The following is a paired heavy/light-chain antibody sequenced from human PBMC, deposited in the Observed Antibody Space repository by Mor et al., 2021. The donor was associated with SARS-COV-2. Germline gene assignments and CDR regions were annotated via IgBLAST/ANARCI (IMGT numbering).Light chain of an antibody. CDR3: YSTDTADNPS. J-gene: IGLJ2*01. V-gene: IGLV3-10*01. CDR1: ALPRKY. Sequence: SYELTQPPSVSVSPGQTARITCSGDALPRKYAYWYQKKPGQAPVLVIYEDKRRPSGIPERFSGSSSGTMATLTISGAQIDDEADYYCYSTDTADNPSVGGGTKLTVL. CDR2: EDK.
Heavy chain of an antibody. Sequence: QMQLVQSGPEVKKPGTSVKVSCQASGFTFINTAMQWVRQTRGQRLEWIGWIVVGSDNTYYLQKFQERVTITWDMSTSTAYMELRGLRSDDTAVYYCAAIGTVEDTRLDYWGQGTLVTVSS. V-gene: IGHV1-58*02. CDR3: AAIGTVEDTRLDY. CDR1: GFTFINTA. J-gene: IGHJ4*02. D-gene: IGHD1-26*01. CDR2: IVVGSDNT.